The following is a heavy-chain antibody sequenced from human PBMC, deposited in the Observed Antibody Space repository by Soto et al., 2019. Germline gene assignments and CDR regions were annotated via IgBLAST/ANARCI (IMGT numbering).Heavy chain of an antibody. Sequence: SETLSLTCTVSGGSVSSGSYYWSWIRQPPGKGLEWIGYIYYSGSTNYNPSLKSRVTISVDTSKSQFSLKLSSVTAADTAVYYCARGAGSSSWYRGYYYGMDVWGQGTTVTVSS. V-gene: IGHV4-61*01. CDR3: ARGAGSSSWYRGYYYGMDV. CDR1: GGSVSSGSYY. D-gene: IGHD6-13*01. CDR2: IYYSGST. J-gene: IGHJ6*02.